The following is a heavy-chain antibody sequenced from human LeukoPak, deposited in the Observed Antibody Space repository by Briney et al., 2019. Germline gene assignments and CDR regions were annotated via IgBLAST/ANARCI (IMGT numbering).Heavy chain of an antibody. D-gene: IGHD3-22*01. Sequence: PGASVKVSCKASGYTFTSYYMHWVRQAPGQGLEWMGIINPSGGSTSYAQKFQGRVTITADKSTSTAYMELSSLRSEDTAVYYCARDGDYDSSGYYSDYWGQGTLVTVSS. CDR1: GYTFTSYY. J-gene: IGHJ4*02. CDR3: ARDGDYDSSGYYSDY. CDR2: INPSGGST. V-gene: IGHV1-46*01.